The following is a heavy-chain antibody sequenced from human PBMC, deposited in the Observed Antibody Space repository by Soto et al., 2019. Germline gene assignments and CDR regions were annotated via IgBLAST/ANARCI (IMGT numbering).Heavy chain of an antibody. CDR2: INPLSGIP. J-gene: IGHJ4*02. Sequence: QVQLVQSGAEVKKPESSVKVSCKTSGGTFVRHVISWVRQAPGQGPEWMGKINPLSGIPNYAQKFQDRVTFTADTASSTAYMELSSLRSDDTAVYYCATPSWAATGCSPSHNFADWGQGTLVTVSS. CDR1: GGTFVRHV. D-gene: IGHD2-15*01. CDR3: ATPSWAATGCSPSHNFAD. V-gene: IGHV1-69*09.